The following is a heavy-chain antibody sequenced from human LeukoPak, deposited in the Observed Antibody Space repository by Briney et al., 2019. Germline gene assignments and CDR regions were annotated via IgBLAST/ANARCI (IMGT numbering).Heavy chain of an antibody. Sequence: PSETLSLTCTVSGGSISSGGYYWSWIRQHPGKGLEWIGYIYYSGSTYYHPSLKSRVTISVDTSKNQFSLKLSSVTAADTAVYYCARRLYGDSTYYFDYWGQGTLVTVSS. CDR3: ARRLYGDSTYYFDY. J-gene: IGHJ4*02. CDR2: IYYSGST. V-gene: IGHV4-31*03. D-gene: IGHD4-17*01. CDR1: GGSISSGGYY.